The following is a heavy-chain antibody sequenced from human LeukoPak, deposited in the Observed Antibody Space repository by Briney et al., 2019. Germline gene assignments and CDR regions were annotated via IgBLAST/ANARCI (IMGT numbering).Heavy chain of an antibody. CDR1: GFTFSDYY. Sequence: GGSLRLSCAASGFTFSDYYMSWIRQVPGKRLECVSYISSRDSTIYYADSVKGRFTISRDNAKNSLYLQMNSLRAEDTAVYYCARVKGSYSFDYWAQGTLVIVSS. D-gene: IGHD3-10*01. CDR3: ARVKGSYSFDY. J-gene: IGHJ4*02. V-gene: IGHV3-11*01. CDR2: ISSRDSTI.